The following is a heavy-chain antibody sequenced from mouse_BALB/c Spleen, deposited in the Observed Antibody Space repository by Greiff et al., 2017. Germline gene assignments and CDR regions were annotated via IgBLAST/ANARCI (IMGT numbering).Heavy chain of an antibody. Sequence: EVQLVESGGGLVQPGGSRKLSCAASGFTFSSFGMHWVRQAPEKGLEWVAYISSGSSTIYYADTVKGRFTISRDNPKNTLFLQMTSLRSEDTAMYYCARGDYFFDYWGQGTTRTVSS. CDR3: ARGDYFFDY. V-gene: IGHV5-17*02. CDR2: ISSGSSTI. CDR1: GFTFSSFG. J-gene: IGHJ2*01.